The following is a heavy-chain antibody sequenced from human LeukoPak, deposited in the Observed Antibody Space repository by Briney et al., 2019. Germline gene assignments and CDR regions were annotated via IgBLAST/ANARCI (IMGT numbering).Heavy chain of an antibody. CDR1: GGSFSGYY. CDR2: INHSGST. CDR3: ARRVCSSTSCPFDLYYFDY. J-gene: IGHJ4*02. D-gene: IGHD2-2*01. Sequence: PSETLSLTCAVYGGSFSGYYWSWIRQPPGKGLEWIGEINHSGSTNYNPSLKSRVTISVDTSKNQFSLKLSSVTAADTAVYYCARRVCSSTSCPFDLYYFDYWGQGTLVTVSS. V-gene: IGHV4-34*01.